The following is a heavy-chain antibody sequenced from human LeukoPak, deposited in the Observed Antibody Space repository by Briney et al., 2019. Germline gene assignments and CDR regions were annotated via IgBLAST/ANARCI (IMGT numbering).Heavy chain of an antibody. J-gene: IGHJ5*02. Sequence: PGGSLRLSCAASGFTVSSNYMNWVRQAPGKGLEWVSVIYSGGSTYFADSAKGRFTISRDNSKNTLYLQMNSLRAEDTAVYYCARDLEYRTAGRFDPWGQGTLVTVSS. D-gene: IGHD6-6*01. CDR2: IYSGGST. CDR3: ARDLEYRTAGRFDP. CDR1: GFTVSSNY. V-gene: IGHV3-66*01.